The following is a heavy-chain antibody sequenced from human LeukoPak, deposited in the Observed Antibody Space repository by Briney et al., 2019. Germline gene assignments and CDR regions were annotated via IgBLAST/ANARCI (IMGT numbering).Heavy chain of an antibody. CDR2: TNHSGST. J-gene: IGHJ4*02. D-gene: IGHD5-18*01. V-gene: IGHV4-34*01. CDR1: GGSFSGYY. CDR3: ARNEGYSYGYYFDY. Sequence: SETLSLTCAVYGGSFSGYYWSWIRQPPGKGLEWIGETNHSGSTNYNPSLKSRVTISVDTSKNQFSLKLSSVTAADTAVYYCARNEGYSYGYYFDYWGQGTLVTVSS.